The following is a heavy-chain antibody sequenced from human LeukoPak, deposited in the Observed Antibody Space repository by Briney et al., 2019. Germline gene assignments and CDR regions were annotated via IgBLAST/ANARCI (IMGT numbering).Heavy chain of an antibody. CDR1: GFTLSSYA. D-gene: IGHD2-15*01. Sequence: GGSLRLSCAASGFTLSSYAMSWVRQAPGKGLEWVSVINGGGGRTYYAASVKGRFTISRDKSKNTLYMQMKSLRADDTAIYYCAKHLSSGGSTFDYWGQGTLVTVSS. CDR2: INGGGGRT. CDR3: AKHLSSGGSTFDY. J-gene: IGHJ4*02. V-gene: IGHV3-23*01.